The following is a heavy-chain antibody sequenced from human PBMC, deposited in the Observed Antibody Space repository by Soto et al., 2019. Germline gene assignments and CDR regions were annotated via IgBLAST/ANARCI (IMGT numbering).Heavy chain of an antibody. CDR3: ARPDKEYSRSAIPLDAFDI. V-gene: IGHV1-69*13. J-gene: IGHJ3*02. CDR2: IIPIFGTA. CDR1: GGTFSSYA. D-gene: IGHD6-6*01. Sequence: GASVKVSCKASGGTFSSYAISWVRQAPGQGLEWMGGIIPIFGTANYAQKFQGRVTITADESTSTAYMELSSLRSEDTAVYYCARPDKEYSRSAIPLDAFDIWGQGTMVTVSS.